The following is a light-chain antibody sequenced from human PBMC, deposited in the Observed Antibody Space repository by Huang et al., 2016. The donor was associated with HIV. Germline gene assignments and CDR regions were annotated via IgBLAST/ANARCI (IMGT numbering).Light chain of an antibody. J-gene: IGKJ1*01. CDR2: LGS. Sequence: DIVMTQSPLSLPVTPGEPASISCRSSQSLLHSNGYNYLDWYLQKPGQSHELLIYLGSNRAAGVPERFSGGGSGTYFTLKISRVEAEDVGVYYCMQVLQTPRTFGQGTKVEIK. V-gene: IGKV2-28*01. CDR3: MQVLQTPRT. CDR1: QSLLHSNGYNY.